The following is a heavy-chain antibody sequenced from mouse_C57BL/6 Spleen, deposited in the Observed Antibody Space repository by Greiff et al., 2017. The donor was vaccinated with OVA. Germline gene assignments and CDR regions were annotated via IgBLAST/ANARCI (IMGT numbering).Heavy chain of an antibody. CDR1: GYAFSSYW. CDR2: IYPGDGDT. CDR3: ARGGYYGSSDYFDY. V-gene: IGHV1-80*01. D-gene: IGHD1-1*01. Sequence: VQLQQSGAELVKPGASVKISCKASGYAFSSYWMNWVKQRPGTGLEWIGQIYPGDGDTNYNGKFKGKATLTADKSSSTAYMQLSSLTSEDSAVYFCARGGYYGSSDYFDYWGQGTTLTVSS. J-gene: IGHJ2*01.